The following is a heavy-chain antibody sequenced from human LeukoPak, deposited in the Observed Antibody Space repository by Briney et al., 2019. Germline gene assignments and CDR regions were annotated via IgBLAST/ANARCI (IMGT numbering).Heavy chain of an antibody. Sequence: ASETLSLTXSVSGDSVSRSDSYWDWIRQPPGKGLEWIGTIYHSGRSYYSPSLKSRVTMSVDPSNNQFSLNLRSVTAADTAVYYCARRRYYDGSGYLEWGQGTLLSVSS. CDR3: ARRRYYDGSGYLE. J-gene: IGHJ1*01. CDR1: GDSVSRSDSY. CDR2: IYHSGRS. V-gene: IGHV4-39*01. D-gene: IGHD3-22*01.